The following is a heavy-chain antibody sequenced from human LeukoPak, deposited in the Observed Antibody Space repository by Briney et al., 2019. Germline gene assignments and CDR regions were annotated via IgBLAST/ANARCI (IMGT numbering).Heavy chain of an antibody. D-gene: IGHD3-16*01. CDR1: GGSISSYY. Sequence: SETLSLTCTVSGGSISSYYWSWIRQPPGKGLEWIGYIYYSGSTNYNPSLKSRVTISADTSKNQFSLKLSSVTAADTAVYYCASLLGGFAFDIWGQGTMVTVSS. J-gene: IGHJ3*02. V-gene: IGHV4-59*01. CDR2: IYYSGST. CDR3: ASLLGGFAFDI.